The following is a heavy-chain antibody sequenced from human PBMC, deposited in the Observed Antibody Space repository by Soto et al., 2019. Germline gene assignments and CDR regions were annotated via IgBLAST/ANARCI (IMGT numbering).Heavy chain of an antibody. D-gene: IGHD4-17*01. V-gene: IGHV3-33*01. Sequence: QVQLVESGGGVVQPGRSLRLSCAASGFTFSNYGMHWVRQAPGKGLEWVAIISYDGGNKYYADSVRGRFTISRDNSKNTMYLQMNSLRAEDTAVYYCARSPDYGDYVFDTWGQGTLVTVSS. J-gene: IGHJ5*02. CDR1: GFTFSNYG. CDR3: ARSPDYGDYVFDT. CDR2: ISYDGGNK.